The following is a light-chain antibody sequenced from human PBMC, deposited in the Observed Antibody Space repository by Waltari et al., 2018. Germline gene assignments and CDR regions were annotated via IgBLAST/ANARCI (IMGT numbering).Light chain of an antibody. V-gene: IGKV1-39*01. CDR2: AAS. Sequence: DIQMTQSPSSLSASVGDRVTITCRASQSISSYLNWYQQKPGKAPKLLIYAASSLQSGVPSRFSGSGSGTDFTLTISSLQPEDFATYYCQQSSGTFGQGTKLEIK. CDR1: QSISSY. J-gene: IGKJ2*01. CDR3: QQSSGT.